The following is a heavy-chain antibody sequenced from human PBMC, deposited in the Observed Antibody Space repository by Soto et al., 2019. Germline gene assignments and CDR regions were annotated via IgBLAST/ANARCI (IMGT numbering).Heavy chain of an antibody. CDR3: ARDLGYCTNSVCYTGDSYYYYGMDV. CDR2: IIPIFGTA. J-gene: IGHJ6*02. D-gene: IGHD2-8*01. Sequence: GASVKVSCKSSGGTFSSYAISWVRQAPGQGLEWMGGIIPIFGTANYAQKFQGRVTITADESTSTAYMELSSLGSEDTAVYYCARDLGYCTNSVCYTGDSYYYYGMDVWGQGTTVTVSS. CDR1: GGTFSSYA. V-gene: IGHV1-69*13.